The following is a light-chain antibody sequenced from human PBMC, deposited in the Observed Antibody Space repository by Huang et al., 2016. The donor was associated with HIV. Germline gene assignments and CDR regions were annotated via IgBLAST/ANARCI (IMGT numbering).Light chain of an antibody. Sequence: EIVLTQSPATLSLSPGERATLSCRASQGLANYLAWYQQKPGQAPRLLIYDASNRATGIPARFSGSGSGTDFTLTISSLEPDDFAVYYCQQRGNWQLTFGGGTKVEIK. V-gene: IGKV3-11*01. CDR1: QGLANY. J-gene: IGKJ4*01. CDR3: QQRGNWQLT. CDR2: DAS.